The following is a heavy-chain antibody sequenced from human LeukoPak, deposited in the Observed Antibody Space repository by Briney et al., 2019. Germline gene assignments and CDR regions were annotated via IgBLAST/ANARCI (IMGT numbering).Heavy chain of an antibody. CDR2: ISGSGGST. D-gene: IGHD2-21*02. Sequence: GGSLRLSCAASGFTFSSYAMSWVRQAPGKGLEWVSAISGSGGSTYYADSVKGRFTISRDNSKNTLHLQMNSLRAEDTAVYYWAKDLIVVVTAPWFFVYWGQGTLVTVSS. J-gene: IGHJ4*02. CDR3: AKDLIVVVTAPWFFVY. V-gene: IGHV3-23*01. CDR1: GFTFSSYA.